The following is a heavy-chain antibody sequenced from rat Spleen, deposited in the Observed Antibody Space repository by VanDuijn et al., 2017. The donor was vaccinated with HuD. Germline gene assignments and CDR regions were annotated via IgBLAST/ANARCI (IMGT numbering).Heavy chain of an antibody. CDR3: ARHGYTDYFDY. Sequence: EVQLVESGGGLAQPGRSLKLSCAVSGFTFSNYDMAWVRQAPTKGLEGVAYINPGGYNTYYRDSVRGRFTISRDNAKNSLYLQMDSLRSEDTATYYCARHGYTDYFDYWGQGVMVTVSS. V-gene: IGHV5S13*01. CDR2: INPGGYNT. J-gene: IGHJ2*01. CDR1: GFTFSNYD. D-gene: IGHD1-9*01.